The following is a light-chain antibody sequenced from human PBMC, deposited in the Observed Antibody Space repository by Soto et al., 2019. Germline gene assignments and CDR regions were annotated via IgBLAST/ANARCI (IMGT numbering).Light chain of an antibody. Sequence: EIVLTQSPGILSVSPGERATLSCRASQSVAYDYVAWYQQKPGQAPRLLIFGASSRATGIPDRFSGSGSGTDFTLTITRLEPEDFAVYSCQQYARSPYTVGQGAKLEIK. CDR2: GAS. J-gene: IGKJ2*01. CDR1: QSVAYDY. CDR3: QQYARSPYT. V-gene: IGKV3-20*01.